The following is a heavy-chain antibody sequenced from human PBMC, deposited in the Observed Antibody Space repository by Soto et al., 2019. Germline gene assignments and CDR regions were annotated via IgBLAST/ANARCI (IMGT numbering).Heavy chain of an antibody. CDR2: TYYRSKWYN. Sequence: SQTLSLTCAISGDSVSSNTAAWNWIRQSPSRGLEWLGRTYYRSKWYNDYAVSVKSRITINPDTSKNQFSLQLNSVTPEDTAVYYCARVRSITIFGVAANWFDPWGQGTLVTVSS. D-gene: IGHD3-3*01. CDR1: GDSVSSNTAA. J-gene: IGHJ5*02. CDR3: ARVRSITIFGVAANWFDP. V-gene: IGHV6-1*01.